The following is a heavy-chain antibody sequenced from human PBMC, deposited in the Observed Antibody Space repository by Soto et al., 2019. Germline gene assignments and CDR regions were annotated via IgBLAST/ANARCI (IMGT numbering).Heavy chain of an antibody. J-gene: IGHJ3*02. Sequence: GGSLRLSCAASGFTFGDYYMSWIRQAPGKGLEWVSYISSSSSYTNYADSVKGRFTISRDNAKNSLYLQMNSLRAEDTAVYYCAREEMATEAFDIWGQGTMVTVSS. CDR3: AREEMATEAFDI. CDR2: ISSSSSYT. D-gene: IGHD5-12*01. V-gene: IGHV3-11*05. CDR1: GFTFGDYY.